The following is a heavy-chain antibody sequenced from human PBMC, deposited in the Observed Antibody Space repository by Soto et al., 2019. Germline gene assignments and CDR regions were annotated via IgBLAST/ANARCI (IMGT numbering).Heavy chain of an antibody. CDR2: IYYSGST. Sequence: SETLSLTCTVSGGSISSSSYYWGWIHQPPGKGLEWIGSIYYSGSTYYNPSLKSRVTISVDTSKNQFSLKLSSVTAADTAVYYCASTADYGDYEYYFDYWSQGTLVTVSS. D-gene: IGHD4-17*01. CDR1: GGSISSSSYY. V-gene: IGHV4-39*01. J-gene: IGHJ4*02. CDR3: ASTADYGDYEYYFDY.